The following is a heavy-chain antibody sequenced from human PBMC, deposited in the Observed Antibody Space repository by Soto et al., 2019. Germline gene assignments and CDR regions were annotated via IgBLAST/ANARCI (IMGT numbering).Heavy chain of an antibody. CDR1: GYSFTTYW. Sequence: PGESLKISCKGSGYSFTTYWIGWVRQMPGKGLEWMGIIYPGDSDTRYSPSFQGQVTISADKSIGTAYLQWSSLKASDTAMYYCARHLGSAPRMFDYWGQGTLVTVSS. CDR2: IYPGDSDT. CDR3: ARHLGSAPRMFDY. V-gene: IGHV5-51*01. D-gene: IGHD2-15*01. J-gene: IGHJ4*02.